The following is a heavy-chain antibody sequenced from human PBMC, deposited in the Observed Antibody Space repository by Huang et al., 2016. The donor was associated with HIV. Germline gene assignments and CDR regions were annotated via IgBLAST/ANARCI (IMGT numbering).Heavy chain of an antibody. CDR2: IYYSGST. Sequence: QLQLQESGPGLVKPSETLSLTCTVSGGSIRSDNYYWGWIRQPPGKGLEWIGSIYYSGSTYYTPSLKSRVTITVDTSKNQVSLKMRSVTAADTAVYYCARLPGSITMIRGVITDPYWGQGTLVTVSS. V-gene: IGHV4-39*01. J-gene: IGHJ4*02. CDR1: GGSIRSDNYY. CDR3: ARLPGSITMIRGVITDPY. D-gene: IGHD3-10*01.